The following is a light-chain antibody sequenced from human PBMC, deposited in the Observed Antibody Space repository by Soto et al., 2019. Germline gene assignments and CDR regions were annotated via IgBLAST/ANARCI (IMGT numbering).Light chain of an antibody. Sequence: QSALTQPASVSGSPGQSITISCTGTSSDVGGYHYVSWYQQHPGKAPKLMIYDVSNRPSGVSNCFSGSKSGNTASLTISGLQAEDEAYYYCSSYTSSSTRVFGGGTKLTVL. CDR1: SSDVGGYHY. V-gene: IGLV2-14*01. CDR3: SSYTSSSTRV. CDR2: DVS. J-gene: IGLJ2*01.